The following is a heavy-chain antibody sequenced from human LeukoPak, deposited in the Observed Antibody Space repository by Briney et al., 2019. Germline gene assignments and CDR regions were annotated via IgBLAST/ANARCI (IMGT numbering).Heavy chain of an antibody. CDR2: ISGSGGST. CDR1: GFTFSSYA. J-gene: IGHJ4*02. D-gene: IGHD3-9*01. CDR3: AKDKYYDILTGPFYY. Sequence: PGGSLRLSCAASGFTFSSYAMSWVRQAPGKGLEWVSAISGSGGSTYYADSVKGRFTISRDNSKNTLYLQMNSLRAEDTAVYYCAKDKYYDILTGPFYYWGQGTLVTVSS. V-gene: IGHV3-23*01.